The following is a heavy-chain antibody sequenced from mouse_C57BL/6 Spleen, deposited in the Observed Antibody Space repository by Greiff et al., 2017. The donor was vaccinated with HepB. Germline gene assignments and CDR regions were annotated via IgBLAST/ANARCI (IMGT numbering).Heavy chain of an antibody. D-gene: IGHD1-1*01. V-gene: IGHV1-69*01. J-gene: IGHJ3*01. Sequence: VQLQQPGAELVMPGASVKLSCKASGYTFTSYWMHWVKQRPGQGLEWIGEIDPSDSYTNYNQKFKGKSTLTVDKSSSTAYMQLSSLTSEDSAVYYCARPFMTTVAGGFAYWGQGTLVTVSA. CDR1: GYTFTSYW. CDR3: ARPFMTTVAGGFAY. CDR2: IDPSDSYT.